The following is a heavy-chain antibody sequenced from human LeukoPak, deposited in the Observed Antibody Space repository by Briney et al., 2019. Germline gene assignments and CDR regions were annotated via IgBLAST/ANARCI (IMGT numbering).Heavy chain of an antibody. CDR3: ARDVGPYGGSPGAD. CDR1: GFAFSNYW. D-gene: IGHD2-15*01. J-gene: IGHJ4*02. CDR2: IKTDGSEA. V-gene: IGHV3-74*01. Sequence: GGSLRLSCDASGFAFSNYWMHWVRQVPGKGLVWVSRIKTDGSEASYMDSVKGRFIISRDNAKNTLYLQMNSLRDDATAVYFCARDVGPYGGSPGADWGQGTLVIVST.